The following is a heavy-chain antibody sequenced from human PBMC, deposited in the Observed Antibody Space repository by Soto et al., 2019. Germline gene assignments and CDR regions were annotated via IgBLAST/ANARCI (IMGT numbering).Heavy chain of an antibody. Sequence: SETLSLTCAVSGVSISSSNWWSWVRQPPGKGLEWIGEIYHSGSTNYNPSLKSRVTISVDKSKNQFSLKLSSVTAADTAVYYCACIAAAGTNWFEPWGQGTLVSVSS. CDR3: ACIAAAGTNWFEP. CDR2: IYHSGST. D-gene: IGHD6-13*01. J-gene: IGHJ5*02. CDR1: GVSISSSNW. V-gene: IGHV4-4*02.